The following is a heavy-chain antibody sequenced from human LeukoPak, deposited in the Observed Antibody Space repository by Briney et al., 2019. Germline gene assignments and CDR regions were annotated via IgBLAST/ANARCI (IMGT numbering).Heavy chain of an antibody. D-gene: IGHD2-2*01. CDR3: AKVIFACSSASCSNYYYYGVDV. V-gene: IGHV3-30*04. Sequence: GGSLRLSCSASGFTFSSYAMHWVRQAPGKGLEWVAVISFDGSNKYYADSVKGRFTISSDNSKNTLYLQMNSLRAEDTAMYYCAKVIFACSSASCSNYYYYGVDVWGQGTTVTVSS. J-gene: IGHJ6*02. CDR1: GFTFSSYA. CDR2: ISFDGSNK.